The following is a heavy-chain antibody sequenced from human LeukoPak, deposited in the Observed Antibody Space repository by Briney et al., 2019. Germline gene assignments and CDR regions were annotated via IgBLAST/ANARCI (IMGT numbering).Heavy chain of an antibody. CDR2: IYHSGNT. D-gene: IGHD2-15*01. J-gene: IGHJ5*02. CDR3: AGGSFVFDP. V-gene: IGHV4-4*02. CDR1: GGSISTPNW. Sequence: PSETLSLTCAVSGGSISTPNWWSWVRQPPGKGLEWIGEIYHSGNTNHNPSLKSRVTISVDKSKDQFSLKLSSVTAADTAVYYCAGGSFVFDPWGQGTLVTVSS.